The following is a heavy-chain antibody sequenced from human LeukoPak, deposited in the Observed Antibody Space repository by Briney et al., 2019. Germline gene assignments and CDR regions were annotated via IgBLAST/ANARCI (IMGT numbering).Heavy chain of an antibody. V-gene: IGHV3-23*01. CDR1: GFTFSSYA. Sequence: GGSLRLSCAASGFTFSSYAMSWVRQAPGKGLEWVSDISGGGATTFYADSVKGRFTIPRDNSKNTLYLQLSSLRAEDTAVYYCATEAGFGEPWYFDLWGRGTLVTVSS. CDR2: ISGGGATT. J-gene: IGHJ2*01. D-gene: IGHD3-10*01. CDR3: ATEAGFGEPWYFDL.